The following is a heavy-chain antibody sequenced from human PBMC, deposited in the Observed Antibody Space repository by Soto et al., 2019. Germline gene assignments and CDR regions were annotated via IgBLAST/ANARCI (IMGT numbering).Heavy chain of an antibody. CDR3: ARDTASSYDFWSGPYPRAFDI. V-gene: IGHV1-2*04. J-gene: IGHJ3*02. CDR2: INPNSGGT. D-gene: IGHD3-3*01. CDR1: GYTFTGYY. Sequence: ASVKVSCKASGYTFTGYYIHWVRQAPGQGLEWMGWINPNSGGTNYAQKFQGWVTMTRDTSISTAYMELSRLRSDDTAVYYCARDTASSYDFWSGPYPRAFDIWGQGTMVTVS.